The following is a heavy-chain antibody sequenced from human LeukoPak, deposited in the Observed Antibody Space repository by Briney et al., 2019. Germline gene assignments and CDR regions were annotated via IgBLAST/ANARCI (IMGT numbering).Heavy chain of an antibody. CDR1: GFTFSSYG. J-gene: IGHJ4*02. V-gene: IGHV3-30*02. Sequence: GGSLRLSCAASGFTFSSYGMHWVRQAPGKGLEWVAFIRYDGSNKCYADSVKGRFTISRDNSKNTLYLQMNSLRAEDTAVYYCAKDHYDRSPLVGPFDYWGQGTLVTVSS. D-gene: IGHD1-26*01. CDR2: IRYDGSNK. CDR3: AKDHYDRSPLVGPFDY.